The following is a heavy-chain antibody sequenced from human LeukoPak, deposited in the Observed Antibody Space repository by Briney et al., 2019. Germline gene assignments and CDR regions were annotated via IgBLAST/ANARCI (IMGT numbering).Heavy chain of an antibody. V-gene: IGHV3-21*01. CDR3: ARDHRILVDNEYYGMDV. D-gene: IGHD3-22*01. Sequence: GGSLRLSCATSGFTFNKNNMNWVRQAPGRGLEWVASISGSSSYIYYADSLKGRFTISRDNAKNSLYLQINSLRVEDTAVYYCARDHRILVDNEYYGMDVWGHGTTVTVSS. CDR1: GFTFNKNN. J-gene: IGHJ6*02. CDR2: ISGSSSYI.